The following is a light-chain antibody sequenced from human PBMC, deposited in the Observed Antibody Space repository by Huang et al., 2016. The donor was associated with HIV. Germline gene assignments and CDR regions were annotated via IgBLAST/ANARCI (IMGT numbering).Light chain of an antibody. Sequence: EIVLTQSPATLSLSPGERATLSCRASQSVSSYLAWYQQKPGQAPRLLIYDASNRATGIPARCRGSGSGTDFTLTISSLEPEDFAVYYCQQRSNWPRMYTFGQGTKLEIK. V-gene: IGKV3-11*01. CDR3: QQRSNWPRMYT. CDR1: QSVSSY. CDR2: DAS. J-gene: IGKJ2*01.